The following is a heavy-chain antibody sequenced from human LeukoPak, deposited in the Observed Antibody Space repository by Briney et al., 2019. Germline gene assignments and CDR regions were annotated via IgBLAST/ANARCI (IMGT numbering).Heavy chain of an antibody. CDR3: AKAPYGSSWFDP. D-gene: IGHD3-10*01. CDR1: GFTFSSYG. J-gene: IGHJ5*02. Sequence: GGSLRLSCAASGFTFSSYGMHWVRQAPGKGLEWVSFIRYDESNKYYADSVKGRFTISRDNSKNTLYLQMNSLRAEDTAVYYCAKAPYGSSWFDPWGQGTLVTVSS. V-gene: IGHV3-30*02. CDR2: IRYDESNK.